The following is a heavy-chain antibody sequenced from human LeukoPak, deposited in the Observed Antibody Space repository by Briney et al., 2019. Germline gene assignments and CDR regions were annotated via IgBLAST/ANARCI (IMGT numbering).Heavy chain of an antibody. Sequence: GGSLRLSCAASGFTFSSYWMSWVRQPPGKGLEWVANIKQDGSEKYSVDSVKGRFTISRDNAKNSLYLQMNSLRAEDTAVYYCARDQDWNDRGGLDYWGQGTLVIVSS. J-gene: IGHJ4*02. V-gene: IGHV3-7*01. CDR2: IKQDGSEK. CDR1: GFTFSSYW. D-gene: IGHD1-1*01. CDR3: ARDQDWNDRGGLDY.